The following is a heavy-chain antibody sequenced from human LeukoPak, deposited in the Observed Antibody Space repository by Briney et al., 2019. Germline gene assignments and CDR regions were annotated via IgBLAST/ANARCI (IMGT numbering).Heavy chain of an antibody. CDR3: VRDQPWELPHYFDQ. CDR2: ISSSSSTI. D-gene: IGHD4-23*01. V-gene: IGHV3-48*01. CDR1: GFTFSSYS. Sequence: GGSLRLSCAASGFTFSSYSMNWVRQAPGKGLEWVSYISSSSSTIYYADSVKGRFTISRDNAKNSLYLQMNSLRAEDTAVYYCVRDQPWELPHYFDQWGQGTLVTVSS. J-gene: IGHJ4*02.